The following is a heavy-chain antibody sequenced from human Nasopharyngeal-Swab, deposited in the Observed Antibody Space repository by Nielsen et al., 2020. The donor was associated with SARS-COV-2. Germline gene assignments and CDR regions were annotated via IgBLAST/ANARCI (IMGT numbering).Heavy chain of an antibody. D-gene: IGHD5-12*01. J-gene: IGHJ5*02. Sequence: WIRQPPGKGLEWIGYIYYSGSTYYNPSLKSRVTISVDTSKNQFSLKLSSVTAADTAVYYCASSAVGANINGWFDPWGQGTLVTVSS. CDR2: IYYSGST. V-gene: IGHV4-31*02. CDR3: ASSAVGANINGWFDP.